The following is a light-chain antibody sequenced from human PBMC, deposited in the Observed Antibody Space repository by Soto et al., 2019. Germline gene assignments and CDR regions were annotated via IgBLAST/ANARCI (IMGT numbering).Light chain of an antibody. V-gene: IGKV1-27*01. J-gene: IGKJ1*01. CDR2: AAS. CDR1: QGIGNY. CDR3: QKYNSAPWT. Sequence: DIQLTQSPSSLSAFVGDRVTITCRASQGIGNYLAWYQQKPGKVPKLLIYAASSLQSGVTSRFSGSGSETEFTLTIRSLQPEDVATYYCQKYNSAPWTFGQGTKVEIK.